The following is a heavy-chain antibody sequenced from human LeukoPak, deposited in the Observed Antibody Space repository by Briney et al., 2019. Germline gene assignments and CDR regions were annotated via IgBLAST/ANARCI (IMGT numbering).Heavy chain of an antibody. D-gene: IGHD1-14*01. Sequence: PGGSLRLSCAASGFTFSSYWMSWVRQAPGKGLEWVSYISSSGSTIYYADSVKGRFTIFRDNAKNSLYLQMNSLRAEDTAVYYCARVGLHAGGWAYEPELLFDYWGQGTLVTVSS. CDR1: GFTFSSYW. J-gene: IGHJ4*02. CDR2: ISSSGSTI. CDR3: ARVGLHAGGWAYEPELLFDY. V-gene: IGHV3-48*04.